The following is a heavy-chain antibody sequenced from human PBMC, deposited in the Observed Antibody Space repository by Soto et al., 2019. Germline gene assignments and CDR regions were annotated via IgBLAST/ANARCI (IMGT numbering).Heavy chain of an antibody. V-gene: IGHV4-30-2*01. CDR1: GGPISSGGYS. J-gene: IGHJ4*02. D-gene: IGHD4-17*01. Sequence: SETLSLTCAVSGGPISSGGYSWSWIRQPPGKGLEWIGYIYHSGSTYYNPSLKSRVTISVDRSKNQFSLKLSSVTAADTAVYYCARAHPVGGISTVTTHYFDYWGQGTLVTVSS. CDR2: IYHSGST. CDR3: ARAHPVGGISTVTTHYFDY.